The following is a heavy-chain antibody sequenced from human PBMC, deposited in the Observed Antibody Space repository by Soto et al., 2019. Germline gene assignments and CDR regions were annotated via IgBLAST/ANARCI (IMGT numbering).Heavy chain of an antibody. CDR3: ARDLFSSSKINDYYYYYGMDV. CDR1: GYTFTSYG. J-gene: IGHJ6*02. Sequence: GASVKVSCKASGYTFTSYGISWVRQAPGQGLEWMGWISAYNGNTNYAQKLQGRVTMTTDTSTSTAYMELRSLRSDDTAVYYCARDLFSSSKINDYYYYYGMDVWGQGTTVTVS. V-gene: IGHV1-18*01. CDR2: ISAYNGNT. D-gene: IGHD6-6*01.